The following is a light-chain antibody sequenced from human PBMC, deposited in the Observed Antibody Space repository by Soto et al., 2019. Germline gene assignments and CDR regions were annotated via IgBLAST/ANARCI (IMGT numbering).Light chain of an antibody. J-gene: IGKJ2*01. CDR3: QQYGTSSYT. Sequence: EIVLTQSPGTLSLSPGERATLSCRASQSVSSSDLTWYQQKPGQAPRLLIYGASSRATGIPDRFSGSGSGTDFTLTISRLEPEDFAVYYGQQYGTSSYTFGQGTKLEIK. CDR1: QSVSSSD. CDR2: GAS. V-gene: IGKV3-20*01.